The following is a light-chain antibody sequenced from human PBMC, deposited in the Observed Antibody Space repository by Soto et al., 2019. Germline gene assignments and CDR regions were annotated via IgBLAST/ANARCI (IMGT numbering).Light chain of an antibody. CDR3: QHSYNTPLT. CDR1: QSISIY. CDR2: AAS. J-gene: IGKJ2*01. Sequence: DIQMTQSPSYLSASVGDRGTITCRASQSISIYLNWFQQKPGKSHKLLIYAASSLQSEIPSRCIGSGSVTDFTLTILSLQPEDFATYYCQHSYNTPLTFGQGTKLEIK. V-gene: IGKV1-39*01.